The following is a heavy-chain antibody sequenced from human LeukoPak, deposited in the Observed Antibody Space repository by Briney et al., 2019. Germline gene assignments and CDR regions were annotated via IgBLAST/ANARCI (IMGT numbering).Heavy chain of an antibody. Sequence: GGSLRLSCAASGFTFSSYAMSWVRQAPGMGLEWVAGIGASGGSTYYADSVKGRFTISRDSSKNTLYLQMNSLRAEDTAVYYCARDPRIQLWPYYFDYWGQGTLVTVSS. CDR3: ARDPRIQLWPYYFDY. J-gene: IGHJ4*02. D-gene: IGHD5-18*01. CDR1: GFTFSSYA. CDR2: IGASGGST. V-gene: IGHV3-23*01.